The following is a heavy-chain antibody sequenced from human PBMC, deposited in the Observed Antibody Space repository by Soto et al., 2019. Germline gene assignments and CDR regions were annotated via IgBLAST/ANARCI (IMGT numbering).Heavy chain of an antibody. D-gene: IGHD4-17*01. V-gene: IGHV3-23*01. J-gene: IGHJ4*02. Sequence: PGGAKSQSRTAAGVNCGNHAMSWVRQAPGKGLEWVSAISGSGGSTYYADSVKGRFTISRDNSKNTLYLQMNSLRAEDTAVYYCAKEQRKTYGDYADYWVQGTLVIV. CDR3: AKEQRKTYGDYADY. CDR2: ISGSGGST. CDR1: GVNCGNHA.